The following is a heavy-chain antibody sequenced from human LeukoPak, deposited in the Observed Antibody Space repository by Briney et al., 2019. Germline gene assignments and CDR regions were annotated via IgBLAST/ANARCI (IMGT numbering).Heavy chain of an antibody. D-gene: IGHD5-24*01. CDR2: IKPDGGEQ. CDR1: GFTFSNYW. Sequence: GGVLRLSCVASGFTFSNYWMNWVRQAPGKGLEWVANIKPDGGEQYYVDSVKGRFTTSRDNAENSLYLQLSSLRAEDTAVYYCAREQRTFDYWGQGILVTVSS. CDR3: AREQRTFDY. V-gene: IGHV3-7*03. J-gene: IGHJ4*02.